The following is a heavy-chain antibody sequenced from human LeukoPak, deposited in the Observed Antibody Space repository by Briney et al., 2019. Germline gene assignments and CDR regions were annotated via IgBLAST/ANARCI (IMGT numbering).Heavy chain of an antibody. J-gene: IGHJ6*02. CDR1: GGSISGYY. Sequence: PSETLSLTCTVSGGSISGYYWSWIRQPPGKGLEWIGYIYYSGSTNYNPSLKSRVTISVDTSKNQFSLKLSSVTAADTAVYYCARGRWRELTLVPYYYGMDVWGQGTTVTVSS. CDR3: ARGRWRELTLVPYYYGMDV. D-gene: IGHD3-10*01. CDR2: IYYSGST. V-gene: IGHV4-59*01.